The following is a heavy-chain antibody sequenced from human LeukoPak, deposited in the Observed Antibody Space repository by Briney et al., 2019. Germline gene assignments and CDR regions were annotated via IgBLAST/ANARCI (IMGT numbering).Heavy chain of an antibody. CDR2: IGVSDGHT. CDR3: ARDPVSTGWPNFYNYYGMDV. V-gene: IGHV3-23*01. CDR1: GFPFTNYA. Sequence: GGSLRLSCAASGFPFTNYAMSWVRQAPGKGLEWISEIGVSDGHTYYAASVKGRFTVSRDNSKNTLYLQMDSLRVEDTAVYFCARDPVSTGWPNFYNYYGMDVWGQGTTVTVSS. D-gene: IGHD6-19*01. J-gene: IGHJ6*02.